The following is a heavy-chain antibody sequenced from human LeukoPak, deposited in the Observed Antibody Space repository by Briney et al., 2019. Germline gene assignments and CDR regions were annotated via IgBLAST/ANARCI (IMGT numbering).Heavy chain of an antibody. D-gene: IGHD5-18*01. Sequence: GGSLRLSCSASGFTFSSYAMHWVRQAPGKGLEYVSAISSSGGSTYYADSVKGRFTISRDNSKNTLYLQMSSLRAEDTAVYYCVKEGAAMVMGFDYWGQGTLVTVSS. V-gene: IGHV3-64D*06. J-gene: IGHJ4*02. CDR1: GFTFSSYA. CDR3: VKEGAAMVMGFDY. CDR2: ISSSGGST.